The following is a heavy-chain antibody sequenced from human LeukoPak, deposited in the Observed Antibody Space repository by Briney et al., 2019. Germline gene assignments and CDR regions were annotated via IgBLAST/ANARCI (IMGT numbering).Heavy chain of an antibody. CDR2: VQISDTT. V-gene: IGHV4-4*07. J-gene: IGHJ4*02. CDR1: GGSISSYF. Sequence: SETLSLTCTVSGGSISSYFCHWIRQPAGKGLEWIGRVQISDTTIYNPSLKSRVTMSVDTSNNHFSLNLSSVTAADTAVYYCARGYRISEIRFFEWLLDYWGQGYLVTVSS. D-gene: IGHD3-3*01. CDR3: ARGYRISEIRFFEWLLDY.